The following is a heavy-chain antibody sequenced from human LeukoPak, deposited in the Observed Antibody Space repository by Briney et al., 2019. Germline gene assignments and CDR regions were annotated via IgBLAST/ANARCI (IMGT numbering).Heavy chain of an antibody. D-gene: IGHD3-22*01. J-gene: IGHJ5*02. CDR1: GGSISTYY. V-gene: IGHV4-59*01. CDR2: IYYSGNS. CDR3: AGLGASGNGYLSWFDP. Sequence: SETLSFTCTVSGGSISTYYWSWIRQPPGKGLEWIGYIYYSGNSNYNPSLKSRVTISVDTSKNQFSLKLSSVTAADTAVYYCAGLGASGNGYLSWFDPWGQGTLVTVSS.